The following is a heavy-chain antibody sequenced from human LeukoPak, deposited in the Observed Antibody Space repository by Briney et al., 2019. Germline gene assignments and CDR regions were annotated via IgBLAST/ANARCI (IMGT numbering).Heavy chain of an antibody. J-gene: IGHJ4*02. CDR2: IYYSGST. V-gene: IGHV4-39*01. CDR3: ASHLFQYSSSWFDY. D-gene: IGHD6-13*01. Sequence: SETLSLTCTVSGGSISSSSYYWGWIRQPPGKGLEWIGSIYYSGSTYYNPSLKSRVTISVDTSKNQFSLKLSSVTAADTAVYYCASHLFQYSSSWFDYWGQGTLVTVSS. CDR1: GGSISSSSYY.